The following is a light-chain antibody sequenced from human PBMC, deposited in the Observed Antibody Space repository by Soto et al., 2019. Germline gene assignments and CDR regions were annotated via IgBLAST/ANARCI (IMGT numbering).Light chain of an antibody. CDR1: SSDVGSYNL. CDR3: CSYAGSRGLV. Sequence: QSALTQPASVSGSPGQSITISCTGTSSDVGSYNLVSWYQQHPGKAPKLMIYEGSKRPSGVSNRFSGSKSSNTASLTISGLHAEDEADYYCCSYAGSRGLVFGGGTKLTVL. J-gene: IGLJ2*01. CDR2: EGS. V-gene: IGLV2-23*01.